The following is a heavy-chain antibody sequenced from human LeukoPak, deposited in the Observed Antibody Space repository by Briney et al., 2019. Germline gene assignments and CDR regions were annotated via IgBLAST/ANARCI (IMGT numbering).Heavy chain of an antibody. CDR3: ARRQRDYDVFTGYSFPNDFDS. Sequence: SETLSLTCTVSGASISSYYWSWLRQPPGKGLQWIGYIHYSGGTNNNPALKSRVTISVDTSKTQFNLKLSSVAAANTAIYYCARRQRDYDVFTGYSFPNDFDSWGQGTLVTVSS. CDR1: GASISSYY. CDR2: IHYSGGT. J-gene: IGHJ4*02. V-gene: IGHV4-59*08. D-gene: IGHD3-9*01.